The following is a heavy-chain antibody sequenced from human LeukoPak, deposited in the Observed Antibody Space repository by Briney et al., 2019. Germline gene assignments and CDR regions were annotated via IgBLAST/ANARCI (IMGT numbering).Heavy chain of an antibody. CDR2: ISGSGGST. J-gene: IGHJ4*02. Sequence: PGGSLRLSCAASGFTFSSYAMSWVRQAPGKGLEWVSAISGSGGSTYYADSVKGRFTISRDNSKNTLYLQMNSLRAEDTAVYYCARDPRTGIVGATKDYWGQGTLVTVSS. D-gene: IGHD1-26*01. CDR1: GFTFSSYA. CDR3: ARDPRTGIVGATKDY. V-gene: IGHV3-23*01.